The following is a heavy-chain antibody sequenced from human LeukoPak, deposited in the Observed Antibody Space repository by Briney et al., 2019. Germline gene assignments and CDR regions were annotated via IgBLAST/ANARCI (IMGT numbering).Heavy chain of an antibody. CDR2: ISSNGGST. Sequence: PGGSLRLSCAASGFTFSSYAMHWVRQAPGKGLEYVSAISSNGGSTYYANSVKGRFTISRDNSKNTLYLQMGSLRAEDMAVYYCARDRTHCSSTSCYTHFDCWGQGTLVTVSS. CDR3: ARDRTHCSSTSCYTHFDC. D-gene: IGHD2-2*02. CDR1: GFTFSSYA. J-gene: IGHJ4*02. V-gene: IGHV3-64*01.